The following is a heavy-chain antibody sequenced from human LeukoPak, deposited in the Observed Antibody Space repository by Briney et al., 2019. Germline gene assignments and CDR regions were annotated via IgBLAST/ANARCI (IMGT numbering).Heavy chain of an antibody. J-gene: IGHJ6*03. Sequence: GASVKVFCKASGYTFTSYGISWVRQAPGQGLEWMGWISAYNGNTNYAQKFQGRVTMTTDTSTSTAYMELRSQRSDDTAVYYCARWGPDYEYSSRYYYYMDVWGKGTTVTVS. D-gene: IGHD6-13*01. CDR1: GYTFTSYG. V-gene: IGHV1-18*01. CDR2: ISAYNGNT. CDR3: ARWGPDYEYSSRYYYYMDV.